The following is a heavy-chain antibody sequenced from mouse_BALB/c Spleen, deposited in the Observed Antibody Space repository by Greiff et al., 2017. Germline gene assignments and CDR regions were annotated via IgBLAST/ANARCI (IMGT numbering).Heavy chain of an antibody. CDR2: INPYNGDT. V-gene: IGHV1-37*01. CDR1: GYSFTGYF. CDR3: GKGGLYRRGDYYAMDY. D-gene: IGHD1-3*01. J-gene: IGHJ4*01. Sequence: EVKLVESGPELVKPGASVKISCKASGYSFTGYFMNWVKQSHGKSLEWIGRINPYNGDTFYNQKFKGKATLTVDKSSSTAHMELLSLTSEDSAVYYCGKGGLYRRGDYYAMDYWGQGTSVTVSS.